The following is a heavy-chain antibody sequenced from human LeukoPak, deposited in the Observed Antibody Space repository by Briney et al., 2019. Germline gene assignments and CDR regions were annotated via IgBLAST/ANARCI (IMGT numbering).Heavy chain of an antibody. CDR3: AKGGHPTRYYYGMDV. CDR1: GFTFSSYA. Sequence: GGSLRLSCAASGFTFSSYAMHWVRQAPGKGLEWVSTINWNSGNIGYADSVKGRFTISRDNAKNSLFLQMNSLRTEDTALYYCAKGGHPTRYYYGMDVWGQGTTVTASS. CDR2: INWNSGNI. V-gene: IGHV3-9*01. D-gene: IGHD2-15*01. J-gene: IGHJ6*02.